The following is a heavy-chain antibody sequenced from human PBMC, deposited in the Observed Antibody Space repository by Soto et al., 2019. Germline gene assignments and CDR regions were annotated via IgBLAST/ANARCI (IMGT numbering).Heavy chain of an antibody. CDR1: GFTFSTYA. Sequence: EVQLVESGGGLVQPGGSLRLSCAASGFTFSTYAMSWVRQAPGKGLEWVLGFSNRGVRTVYADSVKGRFTISTDNSKNTVNLQRNSLRAAATAVYYCVRGPSLVVPAPTNAGFDYTAMDIWGQGTTVTVSS. V-gene: IGHV3-23*04. J-gene: IGHJ6*02. CDR3: VRGPSLVVPAPTNAGFDYTAMDI. CDR2: FSNRGVRT. D-gene: IGHD2-2*02.